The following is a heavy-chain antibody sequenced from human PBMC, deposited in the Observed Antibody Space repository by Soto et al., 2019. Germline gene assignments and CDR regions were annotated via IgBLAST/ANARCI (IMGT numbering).Heavy chain of an antibody. CDR3: ARTERYSGYEDAFYI. D-gene: IGHD5-12*01. J-gene: IGHJ3*02. V-gene: IGHV4-59*04. CDR2: ISYSGNT. CDR1: GAPINTNW. Sequence: PSETLSLTCAVSGAPINTNWWSWVCQPPGKGLEWIGIISYSGNTSYNPSLRSRVTMSADTSKNAFSLRLSSLTAADTAVFYCARTERYSGYEDAFYIWGQGTMVTVSS.